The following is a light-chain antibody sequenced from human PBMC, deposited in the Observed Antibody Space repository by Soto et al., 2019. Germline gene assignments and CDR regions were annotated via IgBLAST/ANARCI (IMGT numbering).Light chain of an antibody. V-gene: IGKV3-15*01. CDR3: QQYNVWPLT. J-gene: IGKJ4*01. Sequence: EIVMTQSPATLSVSPGARATLSCRASQSVSRNLAWYQQKPGQTPKLLIYVASTRATGIPARFSGSGSGTEFTLTISSLQSDDLAVYYCQQYNVWPLTFGGGTKVEFK. CDR2: VAS. CDR1: QSVSRN.